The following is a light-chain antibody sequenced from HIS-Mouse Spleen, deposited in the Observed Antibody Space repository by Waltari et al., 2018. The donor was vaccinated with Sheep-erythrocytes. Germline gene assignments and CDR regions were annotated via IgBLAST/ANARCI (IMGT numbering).Light chain of an antibody. CDR1: QSISSY. J-gene: IGKJ3*01. Sequence: DIQMTQSPSSLSASVGDRVTITCRASQSISSYLNWYQQKPGKAPKLLIDAASSLQSGVPSRFSGSGSGTDFTLTISSLQPEDFATYYCQQSYSTPQFTFGPWTKVDIK. CDR2: AAS. V-gene: IGKV1-39*01. CDR3: QQSYSTPQFT.